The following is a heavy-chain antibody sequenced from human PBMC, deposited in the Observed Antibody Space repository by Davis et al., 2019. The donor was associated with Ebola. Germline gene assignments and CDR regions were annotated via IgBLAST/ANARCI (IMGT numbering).Heavy chain of an antibody. J-gene: IGHJ5*02. CDR2: IYYSGST. Sequence: PSETLSLTCTVSGGSISSHYWSWIRQPPGKGLEWIGYIYYSGSTNYNPSLKSRVTISVDTSKNQFSLKLSSVTAADTAVYYCASNYYDSSGYYRGDWFDPWGQGTLVTVSS. CDR3: ASNYYDSSGYYRGDWFDP. CDR1: GGSISSHY. D-gene: IGHD3-22*01. V-gene: IGHV4-59*08.